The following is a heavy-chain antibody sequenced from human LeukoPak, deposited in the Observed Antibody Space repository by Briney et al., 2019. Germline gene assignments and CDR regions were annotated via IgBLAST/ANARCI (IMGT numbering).Heavy chain of an antibody. CDR3: VRPGEGNKQLILAY. Sequence: RGESLKISCKGSGYIFTSQWIGWVRQMPGKGLEWMGVVYPGDSDTTYSPSFQGQVTFSADKSISTAYLQWSGLKASDTAMYYCVRPGEGNKQLILAYWGQGTRVTVSS. V-gene: IGHV5-51*01. CDR2: VYPGDSDT. CDR1: GYIFTSQW. D-gene: IGHD7-27*01. J-gene: IGHJ4*02.